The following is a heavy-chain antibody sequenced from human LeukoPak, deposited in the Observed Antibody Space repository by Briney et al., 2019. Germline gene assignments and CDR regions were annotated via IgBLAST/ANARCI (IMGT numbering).Heavy chain of an antibody. Sequence: AGSLRLSCAASGFTFSNYAMSWVRQAPGGGLEGVSAISGSGDTTFHADSVKGRFTTSRDNSKNTLSLQMSGLRVEDSAVYFCAKDTSAWWYHRAYMNVWGTGTTVTVSS. D-gene: IGHD2-15*01. CDR2: ISGSGDTT. V-gene: IGHV3-23*01. CDR1: GFTFSNYA. J-gene: IGHJ6*03. CDR3: AKDTSAWWYHRAYMNV.